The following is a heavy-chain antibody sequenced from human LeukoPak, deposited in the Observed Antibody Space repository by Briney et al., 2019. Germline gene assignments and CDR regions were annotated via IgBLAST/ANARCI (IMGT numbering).Heavy chain of an antibody. Sequence: PGGSLRLSCAASGFTFSSYNMNWVRQAPGKGLEWVSYISSSSSIRHYADSVKGRFTISRDNAENSLYLQMNSLRAEDTAVYYCAREEQWLTWGQGTLVTVSS. D-gene: IGHD6-19*01. CDR3: AREEQWLT. J-gene: IGHJ4*02. CDR1: GFTFSSYN. V-gene: IGHV3-48*04. CDR2: ISSSSSIR.